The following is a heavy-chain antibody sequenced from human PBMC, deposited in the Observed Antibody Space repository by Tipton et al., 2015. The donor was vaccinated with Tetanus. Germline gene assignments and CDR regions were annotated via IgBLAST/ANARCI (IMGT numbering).Heavy chain of an antibody. CDR3: ARDRGFPDGQSPYYYYYGMDV. Sequence: QSGAEVKKPGASVKVSCKASGYTFTSYGISWVRQAPGQGLEWMGWISAYNGNTNYAQKLQGRVTMTTDTSTSTAYMELRSLRSDDTAVYYCARDRGFPDGQSPYYYYYGMDVWGQGTTVTVSS. V-gene: IGHV1-18*01. D-gene: IGHD3-10*01. J-gene: IGHJ6*02. CDR2: ISAYNGNT. CDR1: GYTFTSYG.